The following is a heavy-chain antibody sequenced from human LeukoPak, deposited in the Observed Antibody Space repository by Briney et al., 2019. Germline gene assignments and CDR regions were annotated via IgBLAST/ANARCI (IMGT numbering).Heavy chain of an antibody. J-gene: IGHJ4*02. CDR2: VSVYNGNT. Sequence: ASVKVSCKASGYTFTNYGISWVRQAPGQGLEWMGWVSVYNGNTNYAQKFQGRVTMTTDTSTRAAYMELRSLRSDDTAVYYCARVVSSWYYYFDYWGQGTLVIVSS. V-gene: IGHV1-18*01. CDR3: ARVVSSWYYYFDY. D-gene: IGHD6-13*01. CDR1: GYTFTNYG.